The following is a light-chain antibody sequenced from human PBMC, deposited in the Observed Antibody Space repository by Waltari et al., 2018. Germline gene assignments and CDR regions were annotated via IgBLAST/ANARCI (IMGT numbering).Light chain of an antibody. Sequence: DFQMTQSPSSLSASVGDRVIITCRPGHSIDSYLNWYQQKPGKAPKLLIYAASSLQSGVPSRFSGSGSGTDFTLTISSLQPEDFATYYCQQTYSTPSCTFGQGTKLEIK. CDR1: HSIDSY. J-gene: IGKJ2*02. CDR3: QQTYSTPSCT. V-gene: IGKV1-39*01. CDR2: AAS.